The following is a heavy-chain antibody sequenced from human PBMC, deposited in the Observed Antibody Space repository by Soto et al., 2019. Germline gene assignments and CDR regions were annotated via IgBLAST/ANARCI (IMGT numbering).Heavy chain of an antibody. Sequence: ASVKVSCKASGYTFTSYAMHWVRQAPGQRLEWMGWINAGNGNTKYSQKFQGRVTITRDTSASTAYMELRSLRSDDTAVYYCAREDKNDYFDYWGQGTLVTVSS. CDR1: GYTFTSYA. V-gene: IGHV1-3*01. CDR3: AREDKNDYFDY. J-gene: IGHJ4*02. CDR2: INAGNGNT.